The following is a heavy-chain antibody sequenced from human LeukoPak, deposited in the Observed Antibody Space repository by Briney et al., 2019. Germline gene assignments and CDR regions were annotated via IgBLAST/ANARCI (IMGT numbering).Heavy chain of an antibody. Sequence: HPGGSLRLSCTASGFTFGDYAMSWVRQAPGKGLEWVGFIRSKAYGGTTEYAASVKGRFTISRDDSKSIAYLQMNSLKTEDTAVYYCTREGELDILPDYWGQGTLVTVSS. J-gene: IGHJ4*02. CDR2: IRSKAYGGTT. CDR3: TREGELDILPDY. D-gene: IGHD1-1*01. CDR1: GFTFGDYA. V-gene: IGHV3-49*04.